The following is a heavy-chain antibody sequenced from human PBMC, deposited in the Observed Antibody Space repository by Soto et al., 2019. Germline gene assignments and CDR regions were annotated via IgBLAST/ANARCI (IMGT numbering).Heavy chain of an antibody. CDR1: GLTFRSYW. CDR3: AKAKSLRAVRGSSFDS. V-gene: IGHV3-74*03. Sequence: GGSLRLSCAASGLTFRSYWMHWVRQAPGKGLVWVSRINTDGSVAMYVDSVKGRFTISRDNAKNTLYLHMNSLRAEDTAVYYCAKAKSLRAVRGSSFDSWGQGALVTVSS. J-gene: IGHJ4*02. D-gene: IGHD6-19*01. CDR2: INTDGSVA.